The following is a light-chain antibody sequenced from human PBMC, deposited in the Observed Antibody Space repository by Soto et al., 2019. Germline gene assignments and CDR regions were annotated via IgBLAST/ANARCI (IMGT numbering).Light chain of an antibody. Sequence: QSALTQPASVSGSPGQSITISCTGTSSDVGAYKYVSWYQQHPGKAPKLLIYEVSTRPSGVSSRFSGSKSGNTASLIISGLQAEDEAEYHSSSYTSSNTVIFGGGTQLTVL. J-gene: IGLJ2*01. CDR2: EVS. V-gene: IGLV2-14*01. CDR3: SSYTSSNTVI. CDR1: SSDVGAYKY.